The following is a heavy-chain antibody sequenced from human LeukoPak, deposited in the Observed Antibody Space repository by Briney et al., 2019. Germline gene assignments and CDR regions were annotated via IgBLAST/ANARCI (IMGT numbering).Heavy chain of an antibody. J-gene: IGHJ4*02. D-gene: IGHD3-22*01. Sequence: GGSLRLSCAASGYTFSSYAMSWVRQAPGKGLEWVSAISGSGGSTYYADSVKGRFTISRDNSKNTLYLQMNSLRAEDTAVYYCAKDNDSSGYYDYWGQGTLVTVSS. CDR3: AKDNDSSGYYDY. CDR2: ISGSGGST. CDR1: GYTFSSYA. V-gene: IGHV3-23*01.